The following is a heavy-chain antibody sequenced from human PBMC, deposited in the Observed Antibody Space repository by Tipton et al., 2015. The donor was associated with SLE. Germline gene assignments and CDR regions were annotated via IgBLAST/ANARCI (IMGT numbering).Heavy chain of an antibody. D-gene: IGHD5-18*01. CDR1: GYSISSGYY. CDR2: IYHSGST. V-gene: IGHV4-38-2*01. CDR3: ATLDTAMGDFDY. Sequence: TLSLTCAVSGYSISSGYYWGWIRQPPGKGLEWIGSIYHSGSTYYNPSLKSRVTISVDTSKNQFSLKLSSVTAADTAVYYCATLDTAMGDFDYWGQGTLVTVSS. J-gene: IGHJ4*02.